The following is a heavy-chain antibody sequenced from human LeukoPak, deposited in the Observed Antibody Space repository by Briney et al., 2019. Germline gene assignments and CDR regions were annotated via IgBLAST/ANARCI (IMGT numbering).Heavy chain of an antibody. J-gene: IGHJ4*02. Sequence: GGSLRLSCAASGFTFSSCWMSWVRQAPGKGMEWVANIKQDRSEKYYVDSVKGRFTISRDNAKNSLYLQMNSLRAEDTAVYYCATCSSTSCYNPDFDYWGQGTLGTVSS. CDR1: GFTFSSCW. V-gene: IGHV3-7*01. CDR3: ATCSSTSCYNPDFDY. CDR2: IKQDRSEK. D-gene: IGHD2-2*02.